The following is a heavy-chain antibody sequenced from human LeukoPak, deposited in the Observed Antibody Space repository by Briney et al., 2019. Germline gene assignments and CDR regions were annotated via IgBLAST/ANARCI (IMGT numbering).Heavy chain of an antibody. Sequence: GGSLRLSCAASGFSFSFYWMTWVRQAPGKGLEWVANIKPDGSEKYYVDSVKGRFTISRDNSKNTLYLQMNSLRAEDTAEYYCAKDSNGRYQRGSNYFDYWGQGTLVTVSS. D-gene: IGHD6-19*01. V-gene: IGHV3-7*03. J-gene: IGHJ4*02. CDR2: IKPDGSEK. CDR3: AKDSNGRYQRGSNYFDY. CDR1: GFSFSFYW.